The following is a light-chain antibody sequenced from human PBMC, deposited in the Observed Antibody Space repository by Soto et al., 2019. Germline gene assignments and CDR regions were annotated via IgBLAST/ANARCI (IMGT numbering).Light chain of an antibody. CDR1: QSVSSPY. V-gene: IGKV3-20*01. CDR2: DAS. CDR3: QQYGSSPFT. J-gene: IGKJ3*01. Sequence: EVVLTQSPVTLSLSPGERATLSCRASQSVSSPYLAWYQQKPGQPPRLLIYDASSRATDIPDRFIGSGSGTEFTLTNARLAPEDFAMYYCQQYGSSPFTFGPGTKVDI.